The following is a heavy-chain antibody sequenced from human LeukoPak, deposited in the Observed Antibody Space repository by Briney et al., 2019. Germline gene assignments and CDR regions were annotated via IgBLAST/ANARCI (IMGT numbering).Heavy chain of an antibody. V-gene: IGHV4-34*01. CDR1: GGSFSGYY. J-gene: IGHJ4*02. CDR2: INHSGST. D-gene: IGHD1-26*01. CDR3: ARGSSSYGTNFDY. Sequence: PSETLSLTCAVYGGSFSGYYWSWIRQPPGKGLEWIGEINHSGSTNYNPSLKSRVTISVDTSKNQFSLKLSSVTAADTAVYYCARGSSSYGTNFDYWGQGTLVTASS.